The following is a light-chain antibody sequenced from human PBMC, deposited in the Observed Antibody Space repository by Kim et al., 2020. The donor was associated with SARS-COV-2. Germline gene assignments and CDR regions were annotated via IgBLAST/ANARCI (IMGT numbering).Light chain of an antibody. V-gene: IGLV10-54*01. Sequence: TATINCTGTSSNVGDQGAAWPQLKQGPPPKHLSDRMNLRPAGISARLCASGSGNTASLTITGAQPGEEAEYYCTAWDSSINAWVFGGGTKLTVL. CDR1: SSNVGDQG. J-gene: IGLJ3*02. CDR3: TAWDSSINAWV. CDR2: RMN.